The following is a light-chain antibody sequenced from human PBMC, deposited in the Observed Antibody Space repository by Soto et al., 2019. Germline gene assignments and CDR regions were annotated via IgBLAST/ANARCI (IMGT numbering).Light chain of an antibody. Sequence: EIVLTQSPATLSLSPGERATLFCRASQTISNYLAWYQQKPGQAPRLLIYEASNRAAGIPARFSGSGSGTDFILTISSLVPEDLAVYYCQQRTNWPLTFGGGTKVEIK. CDR2: EAS. CDR1: QTISNY. J-gene: IGKJ4*01. V-gene: IGKV3-11*01. CDR3: QQRTNWPLT.